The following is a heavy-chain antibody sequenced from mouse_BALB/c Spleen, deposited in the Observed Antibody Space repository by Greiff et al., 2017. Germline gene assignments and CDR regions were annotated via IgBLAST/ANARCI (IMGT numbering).Heavy chain of an antibody. Sequence: EVKLVESGGGLVKPGGSLKLSCAASGFTFSSYTMSWVRQTPEKRLEWVATISSGGSYTYYPDSVKGRFTISRDNAKNTLYLQMSSLKSEDTAMYYCTRDEDYYGSSENAMDYWGQGTSVTVSS. J-gene: IGHJ4*01. V-gene: IGHV5-6-4*01. CDR1: GFTFSSYT. CDR3: TRDEDYYGSSENAMDY. CDR2: ISSGGSYT. D-gene: IGHD1-1*01.